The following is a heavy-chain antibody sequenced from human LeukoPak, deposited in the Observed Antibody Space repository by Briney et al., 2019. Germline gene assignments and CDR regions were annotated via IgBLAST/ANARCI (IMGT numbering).Heavy chain of an antibody. V-gene: IGHV4-39*01. CDR3: ARHGFPITWLQSHYFDY. J-gene: IGHJ4*02. D-gene: IGHD5-24*01. Sequence: PSETLSLTCTVSGGSISSSSYYWGWIRQPPGKGLEWIGSIYYSGSTYYNPSLKSRVTISVDTSKNQFSLKLSSVTAADTAVYYCARHGFPITWLQSHYFDYWGQGTLVTVSS. CDR1: GGSISSSSYY. CDR2: IYYSGST.